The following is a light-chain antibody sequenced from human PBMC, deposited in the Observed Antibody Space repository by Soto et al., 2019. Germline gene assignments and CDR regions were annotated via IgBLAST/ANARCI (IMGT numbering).Light chain of an antibody. CDR1: QTLLYNKNY. V-gene: IGKV1-5*03. J-gene: IGKJ1*01. Sequence: DIVMTQSPDSLAVSLGERATINCKSSQTLLYNKNYLAWYQQKPGKAPKLLIYKASTLKSGVPSRFSGSGSGTEFTLTISSLQPDDFATYYCQHYNSYSEAFGQGTKVDIK. CDR2: KAS. CDR3: QHYNSYSEA.